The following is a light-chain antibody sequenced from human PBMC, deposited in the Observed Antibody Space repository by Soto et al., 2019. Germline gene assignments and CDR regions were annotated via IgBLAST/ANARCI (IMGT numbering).Light chain of an antibody. J-gene: IGKJ2*01. CDR3: KKYGSSPRYT. CDR2: GAS. Sequence: EIVLTQSPGTLSLSPGERATLSCRASQSVSSSYLAWYQQKPGQAPRLLIYGASSRATGIPDRFSGSGSGTDFTLTISRLEPEDCAVYYCKKYGSSPRYTFSQGTKLEIK. CDR1: QSVSSSY. V-gene: IGKV3-20*01.